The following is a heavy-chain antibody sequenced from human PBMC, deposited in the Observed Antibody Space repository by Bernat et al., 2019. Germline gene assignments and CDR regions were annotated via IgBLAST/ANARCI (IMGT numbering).Heavy chain of an antibody. J-gene: IGHJ4*02. D-gene: IGHD5-18*01. CDR1: GFSLSNARMG. V-gene: IGHV2-26*01. CDR2: IFSNDEK. CDR3: ARINDGDTAMWVDY. Sequence: QVTLKESGPVLVKPTETLTLTCTVSGFSLSNARMGVSWIRQPPGKALEWLAHIFSNDEKSYSTPLKSRLTISKDTAKSQVVLTMTNMDPVDTATYYCARINDGDTAMWVDYWGQGTLVTVSS.